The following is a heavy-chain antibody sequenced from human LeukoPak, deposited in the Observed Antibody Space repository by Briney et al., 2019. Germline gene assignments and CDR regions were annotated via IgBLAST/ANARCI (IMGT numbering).Heavy chain of an antibody. CDR3: ASARTDTIFGVVVDYYYYMDV. V-gene: IGHV1-2*02. Sequence: ASVKVSCKASGYTFTGYYMHWVRQAPGQGLEWMGWINPNSGGTNYAQKFQGRVTMTRDTSISTAYMELSRLRSGDTAVYYCASARTDTIFGVVVDYYYYMDVWGKGTTVTVSS. CDR1: GYTFTGYY. CDR2: INPNSGGT. D-gene: IGHD3-3*01. J-gene: IGHJ6*03.